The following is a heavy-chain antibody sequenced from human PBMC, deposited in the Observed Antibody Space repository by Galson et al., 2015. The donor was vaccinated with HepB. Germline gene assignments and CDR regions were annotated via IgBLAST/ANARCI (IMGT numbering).Heavy chain of an antibody. V-gene: IGHV1-69*13. D-gene: IGHD3-22*01. CDR3: ARDGYYDSSGYSFGAFDI. J-gene: IGHJ3*02. CDR2: IIPIFGTA. Sequence: SVKVSCKASGGTFSSYAISWVRQAPGQGLEWMGGIIPIFGTANYAQKFQGRVTITADESTSTAYMELSSLRSEDTAVYYCARDGYYDSSGYSFGAFDIWGQGTMVTVSS. CDR1: GGTFSSYA.